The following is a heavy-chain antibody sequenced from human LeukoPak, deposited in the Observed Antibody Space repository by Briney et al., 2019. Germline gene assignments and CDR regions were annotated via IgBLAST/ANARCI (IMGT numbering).Heavy chain of an antibody. J-gene: IGHJ4*02. CDR2: IYYSGST. Sequence: SETLSLTCTVSGGSVSSGSYYWSWIRQPPGKGLEWIGYIYYSGSTNYNPSLKRRVTISVDTSKNQFSLKLSSVTAADTAVYYCAKGYSSGWPFDYWGQGTLVTVSS. D-gene: IGHD6-19*01. CDR1: GGSVSSGSYY. CDR3: AKGYSSGWPFDY. V-gene: IGHV4-61*01.